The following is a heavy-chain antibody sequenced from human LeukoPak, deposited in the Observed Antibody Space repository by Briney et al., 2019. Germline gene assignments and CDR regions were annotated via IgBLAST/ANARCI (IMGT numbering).Heavy chain of an antibody. D-gene: IGHD3-22*01. CDR3: ARLQSDFDYYDSSGYYVGY. Sequence: SETLSLTCTVSGGSISSYYWSWIRQPPGKGLGWIGYIYYRGSTNYNPSLKSRVTISVDTSKNQFSLKLSSLTAADTAVYYCARLQSDFDYYDSSGYYVGYWGQGTLVTVSS. CDR2: IYYRGST. J-gene: IGHJ4*02. V-gene: IGHV4-59*08. CDR1: GGSISSYY.